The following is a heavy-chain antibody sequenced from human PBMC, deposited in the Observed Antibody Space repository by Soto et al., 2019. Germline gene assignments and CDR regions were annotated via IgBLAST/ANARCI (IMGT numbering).Heavy chain of an antibody. J-gene: IGHJ3*02. CDR2: VSHDGTNK. CDR1: GFSFSSYA. CDR3: VKDRGARDAFDM. V-gene: IGHV3-30-3*01. Sequence: QVRLVESGGGVVQPGTSLRLSCAASGFSFSSYAMHWVRQAPGKGLEWVAVVSHDGTNKFYGDSVKGRFSVSRDNSKNLVYLEVKTVRAEDTTMYYCVKDRGARDAFDMWGQGTMVIVSS. D-gene: IGHD3-10*01.